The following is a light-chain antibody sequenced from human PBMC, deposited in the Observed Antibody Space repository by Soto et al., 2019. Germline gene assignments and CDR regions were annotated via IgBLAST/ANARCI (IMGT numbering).Light chain of an antibody. CDR3: SFYTISGV. CDR2: EVS. Sequence: QSALTQPASVSGSPGQSITISCTGTSSDVGGYNYVSWFQHHPGKAPKLIIYEVSNRPSGVSNRFSDSKSGNTASLTISGLRAEDEADYYCSFYTISGVFGGGTKLTVL. V-gene: IGLV2-14*01. CDR1: SSDVGGYNY. J-gene: IGLJ3*02.